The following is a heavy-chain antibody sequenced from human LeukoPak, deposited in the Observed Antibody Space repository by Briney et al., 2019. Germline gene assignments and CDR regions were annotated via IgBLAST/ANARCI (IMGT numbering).Heavy chain of an antibody. CDR1: GGSISSYY. D-gene: IGHD3-22*01. V-gene: IGHV4-4*07. J-gene: IGHJ4*02. CDR3: ARDPGATDSSGYYYPTFDY. CDR2: IYTSGST. Sequence: SETLSLTCTVSGGSISSYYWSWIRQPAGKGLEWIGRIYTSGSTNYNPSLKSRVTMSVDTSKNQFSLKLSSVTAADTAVYYCARDPGATDSSGYYYPTFDYWGQGTLVTVSS.